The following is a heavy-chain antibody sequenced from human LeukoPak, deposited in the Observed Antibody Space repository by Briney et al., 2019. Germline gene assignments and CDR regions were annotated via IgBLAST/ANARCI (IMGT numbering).Heavy chain of an antibody. Sequence: SETLSLTCTVSGGSISSYYWSWIRQPPGKGLEWIGYIYYSGSTNYNPSLKSRVTISVDTSKNQFSLKLSSVTAADTAVYYCARVFDFWSGYYQGYYFDYWGRGTLVTVSS. CDR1: GGSISSYY. V-gene: IGHV4-59*01. CDR3: ARVFDFWSGYYQGYYFDY. CDR2: IYYSGST. D-gene: IGHD3-3*01. J-gene: IGHJ4*02.